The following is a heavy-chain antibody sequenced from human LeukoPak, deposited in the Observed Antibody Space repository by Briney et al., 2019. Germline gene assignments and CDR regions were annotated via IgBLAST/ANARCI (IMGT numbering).Heavy chain of an antibody. CDR3: ATDRNNDFWSGYPTN. D-gene: IGHD3-3*01. Sequence: ASVKVSCKVSGYTLTELSMHWVRQAPGKGLEWMGGFDPEDGETIYAQKFQGRVTMTEDTSTDTAYMELSSLRSEDTAVYYCATDRNNDFWSGYPTNWDQGTLVTVSS. CDR1: GYTLTELS. CDR2: FDPEDGET. J-gene: IGHJ4*02. V-gene: IGHV1-24*01.